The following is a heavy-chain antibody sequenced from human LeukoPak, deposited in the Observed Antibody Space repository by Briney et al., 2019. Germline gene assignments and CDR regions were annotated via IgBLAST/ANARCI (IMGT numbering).Heavy chain of an antibody. CDR3: ANGAAAGTPTIGDY. D-gene: IGHD6-13*01. CDR2: ISSSSSTI. J-gene: IGHJ4*02. Sequence: GGSLRLSCAASGFSFSNYDINWVRQAPGKGLEWVSYISSSSSTIYYADSVKGRFTISRDNFKNTLYLQMNSLRTEDTAVYYCANGAAAGTPTIGDYWGQGTLVTVSS. CDR1: GFSFSNYD. V-gene: IGHV3-48*01.